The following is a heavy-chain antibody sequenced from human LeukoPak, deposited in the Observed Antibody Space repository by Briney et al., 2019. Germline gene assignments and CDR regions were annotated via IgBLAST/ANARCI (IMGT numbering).Heavy chain of an antibody. J-gene: IGHJ4*02. CDR1: GYTFTSYA. Sequence: VASVKVSCKASGYTFTSYAMHWVRQAPGQRLEWMGWSNAGNGNTKYSQEFQGRVTITRDTSASTAYMELRSLRSDDTAVYYCARETFYCGGDCQDYWGQGTLVTVSS. V-gene: IGHV1-3*02. CDR2: SNAGNGNT. CDR3: ARETFYCGGDCQDY. D-gene: IGHD2-21*02.